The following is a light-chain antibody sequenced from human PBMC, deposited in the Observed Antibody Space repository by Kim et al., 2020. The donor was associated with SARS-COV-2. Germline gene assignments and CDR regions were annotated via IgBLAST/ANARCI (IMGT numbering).Light chain of an antibody. J-gene: IGKJ2*03. Sequence: DIQMTKSTSTLSASVGDRVTITCRASQSISSWLAWYQQKPGKAPKLLIYKASSLESGVPSRFSGSGSGTEFTLTISSLQPDDFATYYCQQYNSYSPYSFGQGTKLEI. CDR1: QSISSW. V-gene: IGKV1-5*03. CDR2: KAS. CDR3: QQYNSYSPYS.